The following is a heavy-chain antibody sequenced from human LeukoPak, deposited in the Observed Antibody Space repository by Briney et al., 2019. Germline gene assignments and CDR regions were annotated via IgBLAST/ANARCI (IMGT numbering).Heavy chain of an antibody. CDR1: GASLSANY. V-gene: IGHV4-34*01. Sequence: PETLSPTCVVYGASLSANYCSCVRQPPGKGLEWIGAIHHSGSPNYNPSLKSRVTISVDTSKNQFSLKLSSVTAADTALYYCARGEYDYAWGSYSPNAFAMWGQGTMVTVSS. J-gene: IGHJ3*02. D-gene: IGHD3-16*01. CDR3: ARGEYDYAWGSYSPNAFAM. CDR2: IHHSGSP.